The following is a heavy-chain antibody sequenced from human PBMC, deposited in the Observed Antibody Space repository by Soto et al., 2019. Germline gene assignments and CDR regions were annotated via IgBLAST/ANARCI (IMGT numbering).Heavy chain of an antibody. D-gene: IGHD1-20*01. CDR1: GFTFSNYN. CDR2: IRSTSRTI. Sequence: EVQVVESGGGLVQPGGSVRLSCATSGFTFSNYNMNWVRQAPGQVLEWVAYIRSTSRTIHYADSVRGRFTISRDGAKNSLYQQMHSLRDDDTAVYFCVRESITVTPRVGFYYGMDFWVQWTTVTVSS. V-gene: IGHV3-48*02. J-gene: IGHJ6*02. CDR3: VRESITVTPRVGFYYGMDF.